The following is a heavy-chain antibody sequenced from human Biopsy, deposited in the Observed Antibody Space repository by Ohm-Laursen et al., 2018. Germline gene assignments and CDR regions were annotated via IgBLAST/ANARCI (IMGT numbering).Heavy chain of an antibody. D-gene: IGHD6-19*01. Sequence: SLRLSCTASGFPFHNYAMNWVRQAPRKGLEWVSGINAPGGKTYYADSVKGRFTISRDNAKNSLYLQMNSLRAEDTAVYYCARDCDVAAFDDWGQGTLITVSP. CDR3: ARDCDVAAFDD. J-gene: IGHJ4*02. CDR2: INAPGGKT. V-gene: IGHV3-48*03. CDR1: GFPFHNYA.